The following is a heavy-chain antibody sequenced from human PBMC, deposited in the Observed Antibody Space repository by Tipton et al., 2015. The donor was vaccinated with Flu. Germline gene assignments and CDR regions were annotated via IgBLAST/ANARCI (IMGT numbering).Heavy chain of an antibody. V-gene: IGHV3-49*04. Sequence: SLRLSCTASGFTFGDYAMSWVRQAPGKGLEWVGFIRSKANGGTTEYAASVKGRFSIPRDDSKSIAYLQMNSLKTEDTAMYYCRRGVAASAYWGQGTLVTVSS. J-gene: IGHJ4*02. CDR2: IRSKANGGTT. D-gene: IGHD6-13*01. CDR1: GFTFGDYA. CDR3: RRGVAASAY.